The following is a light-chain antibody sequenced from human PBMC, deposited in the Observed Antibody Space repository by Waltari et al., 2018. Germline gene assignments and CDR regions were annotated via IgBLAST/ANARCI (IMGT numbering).Light chain of an antibody. CDR2: KAS. CDR3: QQYHDYWT. J-gene: IGKJ1*01. V-gene: IGKV1-5*03. CDR1: ESINSW. Sequence: DIQMTQSPSTLSASIGDRVTITCRASESINSWLAWYQQRPGEAPKLLIYKASALESGVPSRFSASGSGTEFTLTISSLQPDDFATYYCQQYHDYWTFGQGTKVEIK.